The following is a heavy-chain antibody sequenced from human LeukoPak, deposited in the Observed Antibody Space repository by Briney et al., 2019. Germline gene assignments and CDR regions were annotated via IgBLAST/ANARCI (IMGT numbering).Heavy chain of an antibody. CDR3: ARGFRYCSSTSCSYYYYYMDV. D-gene: IGHD2-2*01. V-gene: IGHV3-30*02. CDR2: IRFDGKNK. CDR1: GFTFSSSG. J-gene: IGHJ6*03. Sequence: GGSLRLPCAASGFTFSSSGMHWVRQAPGKGLEWVAFIRFDGKNKYDAESVKGRFTIARDNSKNTLYLQMNSLRTEDTAVYYCARGFRYCSSTSCSYYYYYMDVWGKGTMVTVSS.